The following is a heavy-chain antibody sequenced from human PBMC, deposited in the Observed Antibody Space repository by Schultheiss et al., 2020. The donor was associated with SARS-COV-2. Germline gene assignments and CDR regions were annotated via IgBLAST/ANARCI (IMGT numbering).Heavy chain of an antibody. CDR1: GDSVSSRIAA. Sequence: SQTLSLTCAISGDSVSSRIAAWNWIRQSPSRGLEWLGRTYYRSTWFLDYAVSVQSRITIKPDTSKNQFSLQLNSVTPEDTAVYYCARPVAGTRNALDIWGQGTTVTVSS. D-gene: IGHD6-19*01. CDR2: TYYRSTWFL. V-gene: IGHV6-1*01. J-gene: IGHJ3*02. CDR3: ARPVAGTRNALDI.